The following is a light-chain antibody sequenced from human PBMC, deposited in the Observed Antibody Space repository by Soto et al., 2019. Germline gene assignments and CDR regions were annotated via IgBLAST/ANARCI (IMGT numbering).Light chain of an antibody. Sequence: EIVLTQSPGTLSLSPGERATLSCRASQSVSSNSLAWYQQQPGQAPRLLIYGASSRATDIPDRFSGSGSGTDFTLIVSRLEPEDFAVYFCQQYGTSPPTFGPGTKVDIK. V-gene: IGKV3-20*01. CDR1: QSVSSNS. J-gene: IGKJ3*01. CDR2: GAS. CDR3: QQYGTSPPT.